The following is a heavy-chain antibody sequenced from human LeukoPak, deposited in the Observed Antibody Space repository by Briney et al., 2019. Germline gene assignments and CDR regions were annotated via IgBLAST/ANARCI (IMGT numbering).Heavy chain of an antibody. V-gene: IGHV3-74*01. D-gene: IGHD3-16*02. CDR1: GFTFSSYW. J-gene: IGHJ4*02. Sequence: GGSLRLSCAASGFTFSSYWMHWVRQAPGKGLVWVSRINTDGSSTRYADSVKGRFTISRDNAKNTLYPQMNSLRAEDTAAYYCARGRLGELSPHDYWGQGTLVTVSS. CDR3: ARGRLGELSPHDY. CDR2: INTDGSST.